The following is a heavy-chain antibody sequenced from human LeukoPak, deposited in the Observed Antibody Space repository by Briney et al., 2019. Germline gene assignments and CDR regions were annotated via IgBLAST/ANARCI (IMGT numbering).Heavy chain of an antibody. Sequence: SETLSLTCAVYGGSFSGYYWSWIRQPPGKGLEWIGEINHSGSTNYNPSLKSRVTIPADTSKNQFSLKLSSVTAADTAVYYCARRITMVRGVKYYYYMDVWGKGTTVTVSS. J-gene: IGHJ6*03. CDR2: INHSGST. D-gene: IGHD3-10*01. CDR1: GGSFSGYY. CDR3: ARRITMVRGVKYYYYMDV. V-gene: IGHV4-34*01.